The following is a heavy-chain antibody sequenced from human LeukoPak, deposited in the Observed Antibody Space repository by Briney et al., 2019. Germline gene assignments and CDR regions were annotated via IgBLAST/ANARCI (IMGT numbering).Heavy chain of an antibody. CDR1: GFTFRGAS. D-gene: IGHD6-19*01. CDR3: TRYFPDDRSGRYGDC. J-gene: IGHJ4*02. V-gene: IGHV3-73*01. Sequence: QTGGSLRLSCAASGFTFRGASIHGVPLASGRRLEWGVGVRSKANNYAAAYAASLKGRFTLSRDDSHNTAYLQMNSLKTEDTAVYYCTRYFPDDRSGRYGDCWGQGTLVTVSS. CDR2: VRSKANNYAA.